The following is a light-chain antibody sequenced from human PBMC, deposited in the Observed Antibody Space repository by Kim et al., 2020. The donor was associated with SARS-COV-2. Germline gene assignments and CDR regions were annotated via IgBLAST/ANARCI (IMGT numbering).Light chain of an antibody. J-gene: IGKJ2*01. Sequence: SPGERATLACRASQSVSSNLAWYQQKPGQAPRLRIYGASTRATGIPARFSGSGSGTEFTLTISSLQSEDFAVYYCQQYNNWPPRYTFGQGTKLEI. CDR3: QQYNNWPPRYT. V-gene: IGKV3-15*01. CDR1: QSVSSN. CDR2: GAS.